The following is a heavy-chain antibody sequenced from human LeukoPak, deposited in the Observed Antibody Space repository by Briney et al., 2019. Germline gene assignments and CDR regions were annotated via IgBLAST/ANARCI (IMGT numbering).Heavy chain of an antibody. J-gene: IGHJ5*02. V-gene: IGHV4-34*01. D-gene: IGHD3-9*01. CDR1: GGSFSGYY. CDR2: INHSGST. CDR3: ARGCPILTGYHNWFDP. Sequence: SETLSLTCAVYGGSFSGYYWSWIRQPPGKGLEWIGEINHSGSTNCNPSLKSRVTISVDTSKNQFSLKLSSVTAADTAVYYCARGCPILTGYHNWFDPWGQGTLVTVSS.